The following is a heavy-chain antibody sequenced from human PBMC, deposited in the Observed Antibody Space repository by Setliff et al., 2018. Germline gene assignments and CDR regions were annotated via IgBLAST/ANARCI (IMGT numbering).Heavy chain of an antibody. D-gene: IGHD1-1*01. Sequence: ASVKVSCKTSGYTFTSFGIHWLRQARGQGLEWMGWISPKIGDSTYAQKFQGRVTMTTDTSTEAVYMELSNLRAEDTAVYYCARGPWTHSAYYYYYYMDVWGKGTTVTVSS. V-gene: IGHV1-18*01. CDR3: ARGPWTHSAYYYYYYMDV. J-gene: IGHJ6*03. CDR1: GYTFTSFG. CDR2: ISPKIGDS.